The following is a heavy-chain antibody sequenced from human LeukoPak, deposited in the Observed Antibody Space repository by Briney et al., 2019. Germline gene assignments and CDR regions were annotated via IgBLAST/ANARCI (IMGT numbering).Heavy chain of an antibody. J-gene: IGHJ6*01. V-gene: IGHV1-69*04. CDR3: ARSPVAAAGTRSLTTRYGMDV. D-gene: IGHD6-13*01. Sequence: SVNVSCKAFGGTVSSYAISGVRQAPGQGREWRGRIIPILGIANYAQKFQGRVTITADKSASTAYMELSSLRSEDTGVYYCARSPVAAAGTRSLTTRYGMDVWGQGTRVTVSS. CDR2: IIPILGIA. CDR1: GGTVSSYA.